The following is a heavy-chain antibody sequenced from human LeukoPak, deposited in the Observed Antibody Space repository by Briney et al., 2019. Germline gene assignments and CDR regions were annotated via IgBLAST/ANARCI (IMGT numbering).Heavy chain of an antibody. Sequence: GGSLRLSCAASGFTFSTYTMNWGRQAPGKGLEWVSSISSSSIYVYYADSVKGRFTISRDNAKNSLYLQMNSLRAEDTAVYYCARGGVFSSGWYVDYWGQGTLVSVSS. D-gene: IGHD6-19*01. J-gene: IGHJ4*02. CDR2: ISSSSIYV. V-gene: IGHV3-21*01. CDR1: GFTFSTYT. CDR3: ARGGVFSSGWYVDY.